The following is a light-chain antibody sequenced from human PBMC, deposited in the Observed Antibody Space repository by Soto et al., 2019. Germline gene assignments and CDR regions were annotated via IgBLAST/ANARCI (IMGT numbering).Light chain of an antibody. CDR1: SSDVGYYDY. Sequence: QSVLTQPASVSGSPGQSITISCTGTSSDVGYYDYASWYQQHPGKAPKLMIHDVTNRPSGVSNRFSGSKPGNTASLTISGLQAEDEGDYYCCSFTRSNTYVFGTGTKVTVL. CDR3: CSFTRSNTYV. V-gene: IGLV2-14*03. CDR2: DVT. J-gene: IGLJ1*01.